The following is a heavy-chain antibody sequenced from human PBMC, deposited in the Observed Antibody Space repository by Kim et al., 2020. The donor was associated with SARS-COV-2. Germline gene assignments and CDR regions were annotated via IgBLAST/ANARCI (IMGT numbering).Heavy chain of an antibody. Sequence: SETLSLTCTVSDDSISSYYWSWIRQPAGKGLEWIGRIYSSGSTNYNPSLKSRVTISIDTSKSQFSLKLSSVTAADTAVYYCAREKPGEAYLHTFDVWGQGTMVTVSS. V-gene: IGHV4-4*07. CDR3: AREKPGEAYLHTFDV. D-gene: IGHD7-27*01. J-gene: IGHJ3*01. CDR2: IYSSGST. CDR1: DDSISSYY.